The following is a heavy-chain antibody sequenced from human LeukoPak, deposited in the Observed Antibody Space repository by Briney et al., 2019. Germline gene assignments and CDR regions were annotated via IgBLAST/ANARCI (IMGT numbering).Heavy chain of an antibody. Sequence: GASVKVSCKASGYTFTGYYMHWVRQATGQGLEWMGWMNPNSGNTGYAQKFQGRVTMTRNTSISTAYMELSSLRSEDTAVYYCARSYRLSGGSWGEGYWGQGTLVTVSS. CDR2: MNPNSGNT. V-gene: IGHV1-8*02. J-gene: IGHJ4*02. D-gene: IGHD2-15*01. CDR3: ARSYRLSGGSWGEGY. CDR1: GYTFTGYY.